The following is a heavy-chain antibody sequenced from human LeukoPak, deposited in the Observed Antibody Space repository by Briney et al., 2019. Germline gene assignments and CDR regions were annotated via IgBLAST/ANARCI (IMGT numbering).Heavy chain of an antibody. CDR3: AELGITMIGGV. D-gene: IGHD3-10*02. J-gene: IGHJ6*04. Sequence: GGSLRLSCAASGFTFSSYGMHWVRQAPGKGLEWVAVISYDGSNEFYVDSVKGRFTISRDNAKNSLYLQMNSLRAEDTAVYYCAELGITMIGGVWGKGTTVTISS. V-gene: IGHV3-30*18. CDR1: GFTFSSYG. CDR2: ISYDGSNE.